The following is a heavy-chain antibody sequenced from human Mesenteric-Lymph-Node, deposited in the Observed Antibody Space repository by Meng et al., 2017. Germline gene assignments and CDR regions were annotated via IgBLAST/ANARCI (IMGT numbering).Heavy chain of an antibody. CDR3: AKEGPSRYFDA. Sequence: CGAGRWKPPSALLLTCAVNGGSLSGAYWNWIRQPPGKGLEWIGEIILGGSPSYTPSLKSRVTISVDTSKSQFSLQLSSVTAADTAVYYCAKEGPSRYFDAWGQGTLVTVSS. J-gene: IGHJ5*02. V-gene: IGHV4-34*12. D-gene: IGHD3-9*01. CDR1: GGSLSGAY. CDR2: IILGGSP.